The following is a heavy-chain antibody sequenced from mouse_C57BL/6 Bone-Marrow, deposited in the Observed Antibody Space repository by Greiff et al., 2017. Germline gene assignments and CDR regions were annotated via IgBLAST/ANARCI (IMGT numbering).Heavy chain of an antibody. CDR3: ARGRYSNFYFDY. D-gene: IGHD2-5*01. Sequence: EVKVVESGGGLVKPGGSLKLSCAASGFTFSRYAMSWVRQTPEKRLEWVATISDGGSYTYYPDNVKGRFTISRDNAKNNLYLQMSHLKSEDTAMYYCARGRYSNFYFDYWGQGTTLTVSS. V-gene: IGHV5-4*03. J-gene: IGHJ2*01. CDR2: ISDGGSYT. CDR1: GFTFSRYA.